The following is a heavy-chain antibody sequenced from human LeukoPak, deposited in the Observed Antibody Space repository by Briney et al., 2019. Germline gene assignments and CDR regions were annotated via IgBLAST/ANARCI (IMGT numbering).Heavy chain of an antibody. CDR2: IRYDGSNK. V-gene: IGHV3-30*02. D-gene: IGHD3-22*01. J-gene: IGHJ4*02. CDR3: AKDGYYYDSSGYRADY. Sequence: GGSLRLSCVASGFTFSTYGMHWVRQAPGKGLEWVAFIRYDGSNKYYVDSVKGRFTISRDNSKNTLYLQMNGLRAEDTAVYYCAKDGYYYDSSGYRADYWGQGTLVTVSS. CDR1: GFTFSTYG.